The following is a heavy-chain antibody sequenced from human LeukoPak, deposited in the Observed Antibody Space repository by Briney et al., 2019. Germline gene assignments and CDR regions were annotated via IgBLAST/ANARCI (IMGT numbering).Heavy chain of an antibody. D-gene: IGHD3-22*01. CDR2: IYPGDSDT. J-gene: IGHJ5*02. CDR1: GYSFTSYW. CDR3: ARRVGDSSGYYWS. Sequence: GESLKIPCKGSGYSFTSYWIGWVRQMPGKGLEWMGIIYPGDSDTRYSPSFQGQVTISADKSLRTAYMQWSSLKASDTAMYYCARRVGDSSGYYWSWGQGTLVTVSS. V-gene: IGHV5-51*01.